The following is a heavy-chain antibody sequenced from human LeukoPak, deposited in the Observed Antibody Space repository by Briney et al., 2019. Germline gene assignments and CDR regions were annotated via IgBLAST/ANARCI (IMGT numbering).Heavy chain of an antibody. D-gene: IGHD5-24*01. J-gene: IGHJ4*02. CDR3: ARERRDGYNSDYFDY. Sequence: SETLSLTCTVSGGSISSYYWSWIRQPPGKGLEWIGSIYYSGSTCYNPSLKSRVTISVDTSKNQFSLKLSSVTAADTAVYYCARERRDGYNSDYFDYWGQGTLVIVSS. V-gene: IGHV4-59*12. CDR1: GGSISSYY. CDR2: IYYSGST.